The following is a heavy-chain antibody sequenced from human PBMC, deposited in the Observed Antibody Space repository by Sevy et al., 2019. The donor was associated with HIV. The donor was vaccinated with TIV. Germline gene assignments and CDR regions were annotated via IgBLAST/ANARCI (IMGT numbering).Heavy chain of an antibody. Sequence: GGSLRLSCAASGFTFSSYAMHWVRQAPGKGLEWVAVISYDGSNKYYADSVKGRFTISRDNSKNTLYLQMNSLGAEDTALYYCAGDCFQGNYDFWSGYYYYYYYYGMDVWGQVTTVTVSS. CDR3: AGDCFQGNYDFWSGYYYYYYYYGMDV. J-gene: IGHJ6*02. V-gene: IGHV3-30*04. CDR2: ISYDGSNK. D-gene: IGHD3-3*01. CDR1: GFTFSSYA.